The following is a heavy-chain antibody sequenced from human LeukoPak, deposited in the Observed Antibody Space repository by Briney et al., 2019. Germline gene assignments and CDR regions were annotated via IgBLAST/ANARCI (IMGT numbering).Heavy chain of an antibody. J-gene: IGHJ4*02. Sequence: GGSLRLSCAASGFTFSSYGMHWVRQAPGKGLEWVAFIRYDGSNKYYADSVKGRFTISRDNSKNTLYLQMNSLRAEDTAVYYRAKDRSIAAARTLDYWGQGTLVPVSS. D-gene: IGHD6-13*01. CDR1: GFTFSSYG. CDR3: AKDRSIAAARTLDY. V-gene: IGHV3-30*02. CDR2: IRYDGSNK.